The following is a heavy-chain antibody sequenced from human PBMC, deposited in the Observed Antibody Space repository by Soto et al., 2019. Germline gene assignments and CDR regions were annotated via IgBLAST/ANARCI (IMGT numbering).Heavy chain of an antibody. J-gene: IGHJ6*02. CDR1: GFIFSDYY. Sequence: QVLLVESGGGLVKPGGSLRLSCAASGFIFSDYYMSWVRQTPWKGLEWVSYISTRSTYTNYADSVKGRFTISRDNAKNSLYLQMDSLRVEDTAVYYCARDLAWKRGKVGRYYYGMDVWGQGTTVTVSS. CDR3: ARDLAWKRGKVGRYYYGMDV. D-gene: IGHD1-1*01. V-gene: IGHV3-11*06. CDR2: ISTRSTYT.